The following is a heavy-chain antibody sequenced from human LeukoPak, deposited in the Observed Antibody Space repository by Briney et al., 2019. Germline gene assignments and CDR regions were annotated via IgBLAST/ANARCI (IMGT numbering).Heavy chain of an antibody. CDR3: ARDHGENYFDY. V-gene: IGHV4-59*01. D-gene: IGHD4-17*01. Sequence: KPSETLSLTCTVSGGSISSYYWSWIRQPPGKGLEWIGYIYYRGSTNYNPSLKSRVTISVDTSKNQLSLKLSSVTAADTAVYYCARDHGENYFDYWGQGTLVTVSS. CDR2: IYYRGST. J-gene: IGHJ4*02. CDR1: GGSISSYY.